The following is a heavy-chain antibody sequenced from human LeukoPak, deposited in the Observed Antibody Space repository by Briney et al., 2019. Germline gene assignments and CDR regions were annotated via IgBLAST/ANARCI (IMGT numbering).Heavy chain of an antibody. V-gene: IGHV4-39*01. CDR1: GGFISNSCNY. Sequence: SETLSLTCTASGGFISNSCNYWGRIRQPPGKGLEWIGSIYYSGSTYYNPSLKSRVTISVDTSKNQFSLKLSSVTAADTAVYKCANMGSPGGYFDYWGQGTLVTVSS. J-gene: IGHJ4*02. D-gene: IGHD3-16*01. CDR3: ANMGSPGGYFDY. CDR2: IYYSGST.